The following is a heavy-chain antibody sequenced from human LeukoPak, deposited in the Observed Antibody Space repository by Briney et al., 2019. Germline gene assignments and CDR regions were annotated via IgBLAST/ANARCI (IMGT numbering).Heavy chain of an antibody. D-gene: IGHD3-16*01. J-gene: IGHJ2*01. Sequence: QAGGSLRLSCAVSGFTFSSFPFHWFRQAPGKGLEWVAAISTDGSYKYHGDSVKGRFTISRDNPMNTLYLQMNGLRPDDTAVYYCARSLIPGRWYFDLWGRGTLVTVSS. CDR3: ARSLIPGRWYFDL. CDR1: GFTFSSFP. CDR2: ISTDGSYK. V-gene: IGHV3-30*04.